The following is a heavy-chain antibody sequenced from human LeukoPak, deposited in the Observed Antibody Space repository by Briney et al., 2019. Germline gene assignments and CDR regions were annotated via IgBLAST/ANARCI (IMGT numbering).Heavy chain of an antibody. D-gene: IGHD4-11*01. V-gene: IGHV4-4*09. J-gene: IGHJ4*02. Sequence: SETLSLTCTVSGGSISSYYWSWIRQPPGKGLEWIGYIYTSGSTNYNPSLKSRVTISVDTSKSQFALKLSSVTAADTAVYYCAKSYFDYSTYYSYYFNLWGQGALVTVSS. CDR1: GGSISSYY. CDR3: AKSYFDYSTYYSYYFNL. CDR2: IYTSGST.